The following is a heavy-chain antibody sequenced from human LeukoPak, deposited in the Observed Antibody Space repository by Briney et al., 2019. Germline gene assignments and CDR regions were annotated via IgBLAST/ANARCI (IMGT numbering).Heavy chain of an antibody. CDR2: ISSSSSYI. CDR1: GFTFSSYS. Sequence: GGSLRLSCAASGFTFSSYSMNWVRQAPGKGLEWVSSISSSSSYIYHADSVKGRFTISRDNAENSLYLQMNSLRAEDTAVYYCARDTVLVYWGQGTLVTVSS. V-gene: IGHV3-21*01. CDR3: ARDTVLVY. D-gene: IGHD2-8*02. J-gene: IGHJ4*02.